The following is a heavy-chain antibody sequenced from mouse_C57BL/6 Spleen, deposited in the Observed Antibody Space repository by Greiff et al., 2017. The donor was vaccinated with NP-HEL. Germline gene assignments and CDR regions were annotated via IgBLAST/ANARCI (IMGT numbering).Heavy chain of an antibody. D-gene: IGHD2-3*01. J-gene: IGHJ1*03. Sequence: EVMLVEFGGGLVKPGGSLKLSCAASGFTFSSYAMSWVRQTPEKRLEWVATISDGGSYTYYPDNVKGRFTISRDNAKNNLYLQMSHLKSEDTAMYYCARLRGWLPYWYFDVWGTGTTVTVSS. V-gene: IGHV5-4*03. CDR2: ISDGGSYT. CDR3: ARLRGWLPYWYFDV. CDR1: GFTFSSYA.